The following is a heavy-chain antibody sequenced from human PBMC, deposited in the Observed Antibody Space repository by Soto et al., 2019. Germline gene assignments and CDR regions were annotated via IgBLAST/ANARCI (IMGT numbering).Heavy chain of an antibody. D-gene: IGHD2-8*02. J-gene: IGHJ4*02. Sequence: SETLSLTCAVYGGSFSGYYWNWIRQPPGKGLEWIGEINHSGSTNYNPSLKSRVTISVDTSKNQFSLKLASVTAADTAVYYCARDKITGLFDYWGQGTLVTVSS. V-gene: IGHV4-34*01. CDR2: INHSGST. CDR1: GGSFSGYY. CDR3: ARDKITGLFDY.